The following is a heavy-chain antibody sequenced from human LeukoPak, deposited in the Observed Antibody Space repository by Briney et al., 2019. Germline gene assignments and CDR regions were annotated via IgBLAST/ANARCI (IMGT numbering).Heavy chain of an antibody. CDR2: IIPIFGTA. D-gene: IGHD3-10*01. V-gene: IGHV1-69*13. J-gene: IGHJ4*02. Sequence: ASVTVSCKASGGTFSSYAISWVRQAPGQGLEWMGGIIPIFGTANYAQKFQGRVTITADESTSTAYMELSSLRSEDTAVYYCARDPSYYYGLGSYVYWGQGTLVTVSS. CDR3: ARDPSYYYGLGSYVY. CDR1: GGTFSSYA.